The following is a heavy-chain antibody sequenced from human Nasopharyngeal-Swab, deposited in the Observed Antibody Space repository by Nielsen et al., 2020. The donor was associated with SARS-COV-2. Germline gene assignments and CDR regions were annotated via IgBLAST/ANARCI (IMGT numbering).Heavy chain of an antibody. V-gene: IGHV3-30*19. CDR2: ISYDGSNK. CDR3: ARRAFDP. CDR1: EFTFSSYG. J-gene: IGHJ5*02. Sequence: GGSLRLSCAASEFTFSSYGMHWVRQAPGKGLEWVAVISYDGSNKYYADSVKGRFTISRDNSKNTLYLKMNSLRAEDTAVYYCARRAFDPWGQGTLVTVSS.